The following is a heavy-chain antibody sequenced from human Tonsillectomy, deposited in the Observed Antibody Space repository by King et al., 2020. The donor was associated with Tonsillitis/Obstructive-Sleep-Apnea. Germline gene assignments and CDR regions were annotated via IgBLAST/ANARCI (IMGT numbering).Heavy chain of an antibody. CDR2: INWDGDKT. CDR1: GFTFDDYT. D-gene: IGHD2-15*01. J-gene: IGHJ4*02. Sequence: VQLVESGGVVVQPGGSLRLSCAASGFTFDDYTMHWVRHAPGKGLEWVSLINWDGDKTYYADSVKGRFTISRDNSRNSLYLQMSSLRTEDTALYYCAKGHCSGGSGYSMCDHWGQGTLVTVSS. V-gene: IGHV3-43*01. CDR3: AKGHCSGGSGYSMCDH.